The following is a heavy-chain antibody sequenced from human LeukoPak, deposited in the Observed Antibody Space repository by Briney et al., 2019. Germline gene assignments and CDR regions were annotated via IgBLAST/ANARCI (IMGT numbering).Heavy chain of an antibody. Sequence: ASVKVSCKASGYAFTSYGISWVRQAPGQGLEWMGWMNPNSGNTGYAQKFQGRVTITRNTSISTAYMELSSLRSEDTAVYYCAKDMGSTPGIAAAGTLDYWGQGTLVTVSS. J-gene: IGHJ4*02. CDR1: GYAFTSYG. V-gene: IGHV1-8*03. CDR3: AKDMGSTPGIAAAGTLDY. D-gene: IGHD6-13*01. CDR2: MNPNSGNT.